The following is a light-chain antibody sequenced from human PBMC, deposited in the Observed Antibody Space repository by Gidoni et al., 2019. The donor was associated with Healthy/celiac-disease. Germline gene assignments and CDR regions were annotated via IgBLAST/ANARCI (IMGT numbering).Light chain of an antibody. CDR2: KAS. Sequence: DIQMTQSPSTLSASVGDRVTITCRASQSISIWFAWYQQKPGKAPKLLVYKASTLESGVPSRFSGSGSETEFTLTISSLQPDDFATYYCQQYNSYPYTFXQXTKLXIK. CDR3: QQYNSYPYT. V-gene: IGKV1-5*03. J-gene: IGKJ2*01. CDR1: QSISIW.